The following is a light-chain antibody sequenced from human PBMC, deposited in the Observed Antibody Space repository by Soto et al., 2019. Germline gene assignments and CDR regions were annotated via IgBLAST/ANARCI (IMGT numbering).Light chain of an antibody. V-gene: IGLV1-51*01. CDR1: SSNIGNNY. J-gene: IGLJ2*01. CDR3: GTWDNNLSAGVV. Sequence: QSVLTQPPSVSAAPGQKVTISCSGSSSNIGNNYVSWYQHLPGTAPKLLIYDNNKRPSGIPDRFSGSKSGTSATLGIAGLQTGDEADYYCGTWDNNLSAGVVFCGGTKVTVL. CDR2: DNN.